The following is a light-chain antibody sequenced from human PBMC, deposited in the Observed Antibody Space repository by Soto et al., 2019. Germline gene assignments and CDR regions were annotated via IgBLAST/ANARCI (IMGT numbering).Light chain of an antibody. J-gene: IGKJ2*01. CDR3: LQEYNYPYT. CDR2: TAS. CDR1: QGIRND. V-gene: IGKV1-6*01. Sequence: AIQMTQSPSSLAASVGDRVTITCRASQGIRNDLGWYQQKPGKAPKLLIYTASNLQSGVPSRFSGGGSGTDFTLTISSLQPEDFATYYCLQEYNYPYTFGQGTKLEIK.